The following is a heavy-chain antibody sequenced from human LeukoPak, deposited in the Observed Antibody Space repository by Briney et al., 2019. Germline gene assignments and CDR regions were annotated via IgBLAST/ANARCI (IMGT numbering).Heavy chain of an antibody. CDR3: ARDTKYAFDN. CDR1: GFTFSSYS. J-gene: IGHJ4*02. CDR2: IGISSGNT. V-gene: IGHV3-48*01. D-gene: IGHD2-2*01. Sequence: GGSLRLSCAASGFTFSSYSMNWVRQAPGKGLEWISYIGISSGNTKYADSVKGRFTTSGDKAKNSLYLQMNSLRVEDTAVYYCARDTKYAFDNWGQGTLVTVSS.